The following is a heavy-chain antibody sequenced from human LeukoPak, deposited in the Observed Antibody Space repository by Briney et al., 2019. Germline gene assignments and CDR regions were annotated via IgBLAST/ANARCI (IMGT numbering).Heavy chain of an antibody. D-gene: IGHD7-27*01. V-gene: IGHV1-2*02. Sequence: ASVKVSCKASGYSFPGCYMHWVRQAPGQGLEWMGWINPNSGGTNYEQKFQGRVTMTRDTSITTAYMELSSLRSDDTAVYYCARGAYSYWGSRVAYWGQGTLVTVSS. CDR2: INPNSGGT. CDR1: GYSFPGCY. J-gene: IGHJ4*02. CDR3: ARGAYSYWGSRVAY.